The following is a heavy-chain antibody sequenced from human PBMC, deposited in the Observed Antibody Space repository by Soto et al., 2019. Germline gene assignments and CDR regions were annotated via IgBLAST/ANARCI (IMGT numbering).Heavy chain of an antibody. CDR1: GGSMSSYY. Sequence: SETLSLTCTVSGGSMSSYYWTWIRQPPGEGLEWIGFIHYGGGTIYNPALRSRVTVTVETSKKQFSLNLSSVTAADTAVYYCVGARYGGVGGTYSDSWGQGALVTVSS. D-gene: IGHD3-16*01. V-gene: IGHV4-59*01. CDR2: IHYGGGT. J-gene: IGHJ4*02. CDR3: VGARYGGVGGTYSDS.